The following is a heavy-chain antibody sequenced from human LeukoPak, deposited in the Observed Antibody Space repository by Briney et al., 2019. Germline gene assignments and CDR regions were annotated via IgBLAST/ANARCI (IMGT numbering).Heavy chain of an antibody. CDR3: ATWYSSGWYLGY. CDR2: ISGSGGST. CDR1: GFTFSSYA. D-gene: IGHD6-19*01. J-gene: IGHJ4*02. Sequence: GGSLRLSCAASGFTFSSYAMSWVRQAPGKGLERVSGISGSGGSTYYADSVKGRLTISRDNSKNTLYLQMNSLRAEDTAVYYCATWYSSGWYLGYWGQGTLVTVSS. V-gene: IGHV3-23*01.